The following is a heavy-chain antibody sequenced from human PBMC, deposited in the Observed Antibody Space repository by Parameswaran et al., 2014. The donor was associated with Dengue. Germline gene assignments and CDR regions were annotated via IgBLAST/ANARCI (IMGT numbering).Heavy chain of an antibody. V-gene: IGHV3-15*01. CDR3: TMYYYDTGNYLNDF. Sequence: VRQMPGKGLEWVGRIKNRPEGWAADYAAPVKGRFIISRDDSKNTLSLRMNSLKTEDTAVYYCTMYYYDTGNYLNDFWGQGTLVTVSS. CDR2: IKNRPEGWAA. J-gene: IGHJ4*02. D-gene: IGHD3-22*01.